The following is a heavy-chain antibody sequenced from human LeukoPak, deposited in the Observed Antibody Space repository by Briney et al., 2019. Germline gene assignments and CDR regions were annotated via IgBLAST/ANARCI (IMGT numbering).Heavy chain of an antibody. V-gene: IGHV1-18*04. CDR1: RDTFTAYY. J-gene: IGHJ4*02. Sequence: ASVKVSCKASRDTFTAYYMHWVRQAPGQGLEWMGWISAYNGNTKYAQTLQGRGTMTTDTSTSTAYMELRSLRSDDTAVYYCTSTGYSGHDPLHYWGRGTLVTVSS. CDR2: ISAYNGNT. CDR3: TSTGYSGHDPLHY. D-gene: IGHD5-12*01.